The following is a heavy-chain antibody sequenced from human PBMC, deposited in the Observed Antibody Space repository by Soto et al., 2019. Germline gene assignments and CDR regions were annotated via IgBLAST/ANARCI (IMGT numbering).Heavy chain of an antibody. Sequence: SETLSLTCAVYGGSFSGYYWSWIRQPPGKGLEWIGEINHSGSTSYNPSLKSRVTISVDTSKNQFSLKLSSVTAADTAVYYCARYSSSALFDYWGQGTLVTVSS. CDR3: ARYSSSALFDY. D-gene: IGHD6-6*01. V-gene: IGHV4-34*01. CDR1: GGSFSGYY. CDR2: INHSGST. J-gene: IGHJ4*02.